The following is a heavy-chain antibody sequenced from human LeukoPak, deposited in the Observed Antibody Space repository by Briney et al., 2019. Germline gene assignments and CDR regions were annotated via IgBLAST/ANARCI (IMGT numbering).Heavy chain of an antibody. CDR1: GFTFSSYA. CDR3: ARGVYLTKNFDY. J-gene: IGHJ4*02. Sequence: GGSLRLSCVFSGFTFSSYAMSWVRQAPGKGLEWVSSLSGSGGSTYYADSVKGRFTISRDNAKNSLYLQMNSLRAEDTAVYYCARGVYLTKNFDYWGQGTLVTVSS. D-gene: IGHD4/OR15-4a*01. V-gene: IGHV3-23*01. CDR2: LSGSGGST.